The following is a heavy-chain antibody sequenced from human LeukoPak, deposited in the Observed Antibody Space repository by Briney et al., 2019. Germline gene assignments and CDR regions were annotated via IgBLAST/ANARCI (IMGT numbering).Heavy chain of an antibody. CDR2: ISWNSGSI. CDR1: GFTFDDYA. J-gene: IGHJ4*02. CDR3: AKDMNNVDTAMVLDY. Sequence: QPGRSLRLSCAASGFTFDDYAMHWVRQAPEKGLEWVSGISWNSGSIGYADSVKGRFAISRDNAKSSLYLQMNSLRAEDTALYYCAKDMNNVDTAMVLDYWGQGTLVTVSS. D-gene: IGHD5-18*01. V-gene: IGHV3-9*01.